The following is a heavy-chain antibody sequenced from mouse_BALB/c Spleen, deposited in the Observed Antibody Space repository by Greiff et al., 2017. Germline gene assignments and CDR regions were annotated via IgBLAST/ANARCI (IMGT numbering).Heavy chain of an antibody. D-gene: IGHD2-1*01. V-gene: IGHV1-7*01. CDR3: AREEGCGNYVFAY. J-gene: IGHJ3*01. CDR2: INPSTGYT. CDR1: GYTFTSYW. Sequence: VQLQQSGAELAKPGASVKMSCKASGYTFTSYWMHWVKQRPGQGLEWIGYINPSTGYTEYNQKFKDKATLTADKSSSTAYMQLSSLTSGDSAVYYCAREEGCGNYVFAYWGQGTLVTVSA.